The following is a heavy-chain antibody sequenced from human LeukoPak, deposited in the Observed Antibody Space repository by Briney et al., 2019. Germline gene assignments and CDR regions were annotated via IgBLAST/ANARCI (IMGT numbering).Heavy chain of an antibody. Sequence: ASVKVSCKASGYTFTSYYMHWVRQAPGQGLEWMGIINPSGGSTSYAQKFQGRVTMTRDTSTSTVYMELSSLRSEDTAVYYCARVCRRYYDFWSGYFGGDAFDIWGQGTMVTVSS. CDR2: INPSGGST. J-gene: IGHJ3*02. CDR3: ARVCRRYYDFWSGYFGGDAFDI. D-gene: IGHD3-3*01. CDR1: GYTFTSYY. V-gene: IGHV1-46*03.